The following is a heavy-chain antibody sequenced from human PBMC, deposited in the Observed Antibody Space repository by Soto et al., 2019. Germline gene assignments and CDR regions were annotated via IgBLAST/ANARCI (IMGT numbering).Heavy chain of an antibody. CDR2: IIPIFGTA. Sequence: SVKVSCKASGGTFSSYAISWVRQAPGQGLEWMGGIIPIFGTANYAQKFQGRVTITADESTSTAYMELSSLRSEDTAVYYCARDVEKSIAAAGPFDYWGQGTLVTVSS. CDR1: GGTFSSYA. J-gene: IGHJ4*02. CDR3: ARDVEKSIAAAGPFDY. V-gene: IGHV1-69*13. D-gene: IGHD6-13*01.